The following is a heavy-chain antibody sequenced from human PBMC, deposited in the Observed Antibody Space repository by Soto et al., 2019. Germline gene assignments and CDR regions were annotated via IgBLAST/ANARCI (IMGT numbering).Heavy chain of an antibody. CDR1: GGSISSCDYY. CDR2: IYYSGST. V-gene: IGHV4-30-4*01. Sequence: PSETLSLTCTVSGGSISSCDYYWSWIRQPPGKGLEWIGYIYYSGSTYYNPSLKSRVTISVDTSKNQFSLKLSSVTAADTAVYYCARGSYYYDSSGYYDYWGQGTLVTVSS. J-gene: IGHJ4*02. CDR3: ARGSYYYDSSGYYDY. D-gene: IGHD3-22*01.